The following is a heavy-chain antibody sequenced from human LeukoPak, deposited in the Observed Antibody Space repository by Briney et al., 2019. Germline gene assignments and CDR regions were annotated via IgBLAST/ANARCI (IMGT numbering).Heavy chain of an antibody. Sequence: PGGSLRLSCAASGFTFSSYAMSWVRQALGKGLEWVSAISGSGGSTYYADSVKGRFTISRDNSKNMLYLQMNSLRAEDTAVYYCARGIAAAGTLAFDIWGQGTMVTVSS. J-gene: IGHJ3*02. CDR3: ARGIAAAGTLAFDI. CDR1: GFTFSSYA. V-gene: IGHV3-23*01. D-gene: IGHD6-13*01. CDR2: ISGSGGST.